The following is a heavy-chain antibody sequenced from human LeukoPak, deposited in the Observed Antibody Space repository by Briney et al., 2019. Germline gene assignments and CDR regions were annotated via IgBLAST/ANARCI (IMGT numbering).Heavy chain of an antibody. CDR2: ISSSSSTI. V-gene: IGHV3-48*04. CDR1: GFTFSSYS. J-gene: IGHJ4*02. Sequence: GGSLRLSCAASGFTFSSYSMNWVRQAPGKGLEWVSYISSSSSTIYYADSVKGRFTISRDNAKNSLYLQMSSLRAEDTAVYYCARCYYYDSSGYWSRSGDFDYWGQGTLVTVSS. D-gene: IGHD3-22*01. CDR3: ARCYYYDSSGYWSRSGDFDY.